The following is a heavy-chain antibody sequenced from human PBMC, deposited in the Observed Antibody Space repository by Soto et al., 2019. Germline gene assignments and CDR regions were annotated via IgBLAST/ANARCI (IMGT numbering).Heavy chain of an antibody. CDR1: GGSIRSYC. J-gene: IGHJ6*03. V-gene: IGHV4-59*03. Sequence: QVQLQESGPGLLKPSETLSLTCTVSGGSIRSYCWTWIRQPPGEGLEWIGCICNSRSTNYNPSLKSLVTISVDTQLNQFSLQLSSVTVADTAVYYCAGGGSIVVATRRLMDVWGKGTPVTVSS. CDR2: ICNSRST. D-gene: IGHD3-22*01. CDR3: AGGGSIVVATRRLMDV.